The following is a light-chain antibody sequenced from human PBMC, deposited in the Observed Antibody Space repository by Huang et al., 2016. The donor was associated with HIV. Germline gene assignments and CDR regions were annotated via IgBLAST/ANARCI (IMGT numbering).Light chain of an antibody. Sequence: ETEMTQLPATLSVSPGESATLSCRASQSVSTNRAWYQQKPGQAPRLVIYAASTRATGTPGSFGGSGSGTEFTLTISSLQSEDFAIYYCLQYNTGPKTFGQGTKVDFK. J-gene: IGKJ1*01. CDR3: LQYNTGPKT. CDR1: QSVSTN. CDR2: AAS. V-gene: IGKV3-15*01.